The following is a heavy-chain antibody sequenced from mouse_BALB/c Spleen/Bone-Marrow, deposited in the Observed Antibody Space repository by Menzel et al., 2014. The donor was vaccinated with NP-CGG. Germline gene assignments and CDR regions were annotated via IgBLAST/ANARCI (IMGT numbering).Heavy chain of an antibody. J-gene: IGHJ4*01. CDR2: IWSDGSA. D-gene: IGHD2-10*02. V-gene: IGHV2-6*02. Sequence: VKLVESGPGLVAPSQRAPITCTVSGFSLTSYDVHWVRQPPGKGLEWLVVIWSDGSATYNSVLKSRLSISKDNSKSQVFFKINSLQTDDTAMYYCARKKYGNYAMDYWGQGASVTVSS. CDR3: ARKKYGNYAMDY. CDR1: GFSLTSYD.